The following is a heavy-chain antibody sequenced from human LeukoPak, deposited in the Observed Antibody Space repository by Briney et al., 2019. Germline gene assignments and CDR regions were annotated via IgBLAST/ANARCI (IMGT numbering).Heavy chain of an antibody. Sequence: ASVKVSCKASGYTFTSYYMHWVRQAPGQGLEWMGIINPSGCSTRYAQKFQGRVPKTRDMSTSTVYMELSTLSSEDPAVYLCARESRVEIFDYWGEGTLLTVSS. J-gene: IGHJ4*02. CDR1: GYTFTSYY. V-gene: IGHV1-46*01. CDR2: INPSGCST. D-gene: IGHD5-24*01. CDR3: ARESRVEIFDY.